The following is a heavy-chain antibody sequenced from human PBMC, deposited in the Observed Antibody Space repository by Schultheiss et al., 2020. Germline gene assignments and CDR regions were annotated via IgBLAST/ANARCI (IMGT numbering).Heavy chain of an antibody. V-gene: IGHV4-61*08. Sequence: SATLSLTCTVSGGSISSGGYYWSWIRQPPGKGLEWIGEINHSGSTNYNPSLKSRVTISVDTSKNQFSLKLSSVTAADTAVYYCARIPGIAVAGRDYWGQGTLVTVSS. CDR3: ARIPGIAVAGRDY. D-gene: IGHD6-19*01. CDR2: INHSGST. CDR1: GGSISSGGYY. J-gene: IGHJ4*02.